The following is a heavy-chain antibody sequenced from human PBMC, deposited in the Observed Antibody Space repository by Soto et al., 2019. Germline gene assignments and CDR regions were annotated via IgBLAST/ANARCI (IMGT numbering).Heavy chain of an antibody. CDR2: IWYDGRNQ. CDR1: GFTFSSYG. V-gene: IGHV3-33*01. J-gene: IGHJ6*02. Sequence: QVQLVESGGGVVQPGRSLRLSCAASGFTFSSYGMHWVRQAPGKGLEWVAVIWYDGRNQHYADSVKGRFTISRDNSKNTLYLKLNILRAEDTVVYYCARSGSLGYSYAYLFYHGMDVWGQGTTVTVSS. CDR3: ARSGSLGYSYAYLFYHGMDV. D-gene: IGHD5-18*01.